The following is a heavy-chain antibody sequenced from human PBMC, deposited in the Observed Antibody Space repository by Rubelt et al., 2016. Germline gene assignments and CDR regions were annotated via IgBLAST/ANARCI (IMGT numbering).Heavy chain of an antibody. CDR3: ARGLWIQLWTSRVYYGMDV. CDR2: MNPNSGNT. V-gene: IGHV1-8*01. Sequence: QVQLVQSGSELKKPGASVKVSCRAFGYTPGQGLEWMGWMNPNSGNTGYAQKFQGRVTMTRNTSISTANMELSSLRAEATAVYYCARGLWIQLWTSRVYYGMDVWGQGTTVTVSS. J-gene: IGHJ6*02. CDR1: GYTP. D-gene: IGHD5-18*01.